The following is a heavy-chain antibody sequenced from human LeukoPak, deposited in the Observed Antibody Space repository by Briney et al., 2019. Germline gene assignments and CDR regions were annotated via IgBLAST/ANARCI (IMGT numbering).Heavy chain of an antibody. J-gene: IGHJ4*02. CDR3: SIFEITLIVVLNS. CDR1: GFTFSSYS. Sequence: GGSLRLSCAASGFTFSSYSMNWVRQAPGKGLEWVAFIDYDGRNAFYADSVKGRFTISRDNSKNTLYLQMNSLRPEDTAIYYCSIFEITLIVVLNSWGQGTLVTVSS. CDR2: IDYDGRNA. V-gene: IGHV3-30*02. D-gene: IGHD3-22*01.